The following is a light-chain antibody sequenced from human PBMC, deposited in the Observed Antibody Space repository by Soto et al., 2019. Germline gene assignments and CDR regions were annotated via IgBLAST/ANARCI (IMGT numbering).Light chain of an antibody. J-gene: IGLJ2*01. Sequence: QSVLTQPPSVSGAPGQRVTISCTGSSSNIGAGYDVHWYQQFPGTAPKLLIYGNSNRPSGVPDRFSGSKSGTSASLAITGLQAEDEADYYCQSYDSTLSASHVVFGGGTKLTVL. CDR1: SSNIGAGYD. CDR2: GNS. CDR3: QSYDSTLSASHVV. V-gene: IGLV1-40*01.